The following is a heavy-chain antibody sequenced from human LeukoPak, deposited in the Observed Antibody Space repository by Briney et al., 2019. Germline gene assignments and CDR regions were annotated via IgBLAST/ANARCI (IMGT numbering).Heavy chain of an antibody. CDR2: MKRDGSGK. Sequence: PGGSLRLSCAVSGINFRSHWMAWVRQAPGKGLEWVANMKRDGSGKYYVDSVKGRFTISRDNAKNSLYLEMNSLRVEDTAVYYCARDLGHTGYDLYDYWGQGTLVTVSS. J-gene: IGHJ4*02. CDR1: GINFRSHW. V-gene: IGHV3-7*01. D-gene: IGHD5-12*01. CDR3: ARDLGHTGYDLYDY.